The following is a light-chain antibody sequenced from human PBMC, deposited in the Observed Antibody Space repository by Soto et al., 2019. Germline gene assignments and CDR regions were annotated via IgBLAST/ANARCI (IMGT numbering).Light chain of an antibody. J-gene: IGKJ5*01. CDR3: QQYYNWPRT. V-gene: IGKV3-15*01. CDR2: GAS. CDR1: QSVSNN. Sequence: IVSTQSPGTLSLAPGEIATLSFRSSQSVSNNYLAWYKQKPGQAPRILFYGASTGATGLPARFSGSGSGTEFTLTINSLKAEDCAVYYCQQYYNWPRTFGQGTRLEIK.